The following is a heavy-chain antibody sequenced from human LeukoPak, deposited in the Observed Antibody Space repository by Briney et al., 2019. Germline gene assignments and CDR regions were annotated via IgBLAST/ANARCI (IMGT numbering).Heavy chain of an antibody. CDR1: GGSISSGGYY. J-gene: IGHJ5*02. D-gene: IGHD2-2*01. Sequence: SETLSLTCTVSGGSISSGGYYWSWIRQPPGKGLEWIGYIYYSGSTIYNPSLKSRVTISVDTSKNQFSLKLSSVTAADTAVYYCARGESYREYLQNWFDPWGQGTLVTVSS. CDR3: ARGESYREYLQNWFDP. V-gene: IGHV4-61*08. CDR2: IYYSGST.